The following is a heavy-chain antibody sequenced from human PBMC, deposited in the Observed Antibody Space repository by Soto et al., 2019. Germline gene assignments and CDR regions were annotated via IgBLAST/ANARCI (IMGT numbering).Heavy chain of an antibody. V-gene: IGHV4-59*01. D-gene: IGHD1-20*01. CDR2: VYHTGNT. Sequence: PSETLSLTCSVSGVSITNYYWPWIRHSPGKGLEWIGYVYHTGNTYYNPSLRSRVTISLDTSKNQVSLRRRPVPAADTAVYDCAREQYNWKLWGQGTLVTVSS. J-gene: IGHJ4*02. CDR1: GVSITNYY. CDR3: AREQYNWKL.